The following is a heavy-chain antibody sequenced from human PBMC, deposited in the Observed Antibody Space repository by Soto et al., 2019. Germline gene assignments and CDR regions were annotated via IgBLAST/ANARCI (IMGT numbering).Heavy chain of an antibody. Sequence: GGSLRLSCAASGLTFSRHWMTWVRQAPGKGLEWVANIKQDGSEKYYVDSVKGRFTISRDNAKNSVFLQMNSLTVEDTAMYYCASRVPDVAYYGVFDYWGQGTLVTVSS. CDR2: IKQDGSEK. J-gene: IGHJ4*02. CDR3: ASRVPDVAYYGVFDY. CDR1: GLTFSRHW. D-gene: IGHD3-3*01. V-gene: IGHV3-7*03.